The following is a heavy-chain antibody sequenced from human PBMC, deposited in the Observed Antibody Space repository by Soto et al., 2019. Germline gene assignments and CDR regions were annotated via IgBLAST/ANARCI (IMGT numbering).Heavy chain of an antibody. CDR3: PGGGWGEGNY. D-gene: IGHD3-16*01. J-gene: IGHJ4*02. V-gene: IGHV4-31*03. Sequence: SETLSLTCTVSGGSISSGGYYWSWIRQHPGKGLEWIGYIYYSGSTYYNPSLKSRVTISVDTSKNQFSLKLSSVTAADTAVYYCPGGGWGEGNYWGQGTLVTVSS. CDR1: GGSISSGGYY. CDR2: IYYSGST.